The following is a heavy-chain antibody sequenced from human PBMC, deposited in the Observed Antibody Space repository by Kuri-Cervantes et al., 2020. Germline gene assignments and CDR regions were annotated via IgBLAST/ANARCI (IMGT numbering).Heavy chain of an antibody. CDR2: IYTSGST. Sequence: SETLSLTCTVSGGSVSSGSYYWSWIRQPPGKGLEWIGYIYTSGSTNYNPSLKSRVTISVDKSKNQFSLKLSSVTAADTAVYYCARGVTHPWANYYDSSGCDWFDPWGQGTLVTVSS. CDR3: ARGVTHPWANYYDSSGCDWFDP. CDR1: GGSVSSGSYY. D-gene: IGHD3-22*01. V-gene: IGHV4-61*01. J-gene: IGHJ5*02.